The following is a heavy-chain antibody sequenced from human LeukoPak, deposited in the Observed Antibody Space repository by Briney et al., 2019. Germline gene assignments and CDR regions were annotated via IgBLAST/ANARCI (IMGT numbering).Heavy chain of an antibody. Sequence: ASVKVSCKVSGYTLTELSLHWVRQAPGKGLEWMGGFDPEDGETIYAQKFQGRVTMTEDTSTDTAYMELSSLRSEDTAVYYCATASEVVNWFDPWGQGTLVTVSS. CDR2: FDPEDGET. CDR3: ATASEVVNWFDP. D-gene: IGHD2-15*01. CDR1: GYTLTELS. V-gene: IGHV1-24*01. J-gene: IGHJ5*02.